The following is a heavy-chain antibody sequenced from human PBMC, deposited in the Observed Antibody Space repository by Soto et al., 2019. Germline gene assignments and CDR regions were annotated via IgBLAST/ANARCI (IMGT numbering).Heavy chain of an antibody. J-gene: IGHJ4*02. CDR3: ARDLSGEGDY. V-gene: IGHV1-3*01. CDR1: GYTFTSYA. D-gene: IGHD3-10*01. Sequence: RASVKVSCKASGYTFTSYAMHWVRQAPGQRLEWMGWINADNGNTKYSQKFQGRVTITRDTSTSTAYMELSSLRSDDTAVYYCARDLSGEGDYWGQGTLVTVSS. CDR2: INADNGNT.